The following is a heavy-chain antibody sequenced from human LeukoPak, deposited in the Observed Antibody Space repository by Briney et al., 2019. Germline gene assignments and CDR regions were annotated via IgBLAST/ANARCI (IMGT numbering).Heavy chain of an antibody. D-gene: IGHD5/OR15-5a*01. CDR1: GGSLSTYY. CDR2: IYYTGST. Sequence: SETLSLTCTVSGGSLSTYYWSWIRQPPGKGLEWIGYIYYTGSTDYNPSLKSRVTISVDTSKNQFSLKLSSVTAADTAVYYCARVPQISTLRYFDYWGQGTLVTVSS. V-gene: IGHV4-59*01. CDR3: ARVPQISTLRYFDY. J-gene: IGHJ4*02.